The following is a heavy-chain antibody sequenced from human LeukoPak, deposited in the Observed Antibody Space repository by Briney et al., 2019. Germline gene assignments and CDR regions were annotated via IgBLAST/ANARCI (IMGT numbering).Heavy chain of an antibody. Sequence: GGSLRLSCAASGITFGNNWMHWVRQGPGRGLVWISRINSDGGGAIYADSVKGRLTVSRDNAKNTLYLQMNSLRAEDTAVYYCARDVPHNWFDTWGQGTLVTVSS. J-gene: IGHJ5*02. V-gene: IGHV3-74*01. CDR3: ARDVPHNWFDT. CDR2: INSDGGGA. CDR1: GITFGNNW.